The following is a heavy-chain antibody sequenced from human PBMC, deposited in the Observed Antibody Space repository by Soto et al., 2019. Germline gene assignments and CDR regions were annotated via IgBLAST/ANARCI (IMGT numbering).Heavy chain of an antibody. J-gene: IGHJ6*02. V-gene: IGHV4-61*03. CDR3: AREWGLLPYYVMNV. Sequence: PSETLSLTCIVSGDSVTSGSYYWTWLRQPPGKGLEWIGYISYTGRTKYNPSLQSRVTISVDTSKNVFSLNLSSVTAADTAVYFWAREWGLLPYYVMNVWGRGTAVTVS. D-gene: IGHD7-27*01. CDR1: GDSVTSGSYY. CDR2: ISYTGRT.